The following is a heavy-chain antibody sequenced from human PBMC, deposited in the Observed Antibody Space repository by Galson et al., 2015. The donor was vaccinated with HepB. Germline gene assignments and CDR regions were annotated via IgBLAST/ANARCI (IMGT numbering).Heavy chain of an antibody. D-gene: IGHD3-22*01. Sequence: ETLSLTCTVSGGSVSRGSHYWSWIRQPPGKGLEWIGYIYYTGSTNYNPSLKSRVTISADTSKNQFSLRLSSVTAADTAVYYCANYYDSSGYFPGALDIWGQGTMVTVSS. V-gene: IGHV4-61*01. CDR1: GGSVSRGSHY. CDR3: ANYYDSSGYFPGALDI. CDR2: IYYTGST. J-gene: IGHJ3*02.